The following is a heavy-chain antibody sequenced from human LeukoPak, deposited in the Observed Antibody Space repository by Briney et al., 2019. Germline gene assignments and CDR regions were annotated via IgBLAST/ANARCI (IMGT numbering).Heavy chain of an antibody. Sequence: PGGSLRLSCAASGFTFSSYGMHWVRQAPGKGLEWVAVISYDGSNKYYADSVKGRFTISRDNSKNTLYLQMNSLRAEDTAVYYCARNLGYSRSRAFDYWGQGTLVTVSS. J-gene: IGHJ4*02. CDR1: GFTFSSYG. V-gene: IGHV3-30*03. CDR2: ISYDGSNK. D-gene: IGHD6-13*01. CDR3: ARNLGYSRSRAFDY.